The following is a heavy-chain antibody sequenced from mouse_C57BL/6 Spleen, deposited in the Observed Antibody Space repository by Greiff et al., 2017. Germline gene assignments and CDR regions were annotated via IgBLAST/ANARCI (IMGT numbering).Heavy chain of an antibody. CDR2: IYPGDGDT. D-gene: IGHD1-1*01. Sequence: VKLMESGPELVKPGASVKISCKASGYAFSSSWMNWVKQRPGKGLEWIGRIYPGDGDTNYNGKFKGKATLTADKSSSTAYMQLSSLTSEDSAVYFCARDYGWYFDVWGTGTTVTVSS. J-gene: IGHJ1*03. V-gene: IGHV1-82*01. CDR1: GYAFSSSW. CDR3: ARDYGWYFDV.